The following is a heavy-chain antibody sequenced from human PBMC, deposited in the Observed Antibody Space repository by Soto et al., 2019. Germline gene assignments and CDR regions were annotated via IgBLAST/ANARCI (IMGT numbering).Heavy chain of an antibody. CDR1: GFTFSTHA. J-gene: IGHJ4*02. V-gene: IGHV3-23*01. CDR3: AKEGGSIGGWFGRKFDS. Sequence: GGSLRLSCAASGFTFSTHAMSWVRQAPGKGLEWVSSISSGGTTTFYAASVEGRFTISRDKSKNTLYLQMNSLRADDTAVYFCAKEGGSIGGWFGRKFDSWGQGTQVTVSS. CDR2: ISSGGTTT. D-gene: IGHD3-16*01.